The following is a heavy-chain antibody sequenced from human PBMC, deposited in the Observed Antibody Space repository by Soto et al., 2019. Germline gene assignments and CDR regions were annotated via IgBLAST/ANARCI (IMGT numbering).Heavy chain of an antibody. V-gene: IGHV3-23*01. CDR3: EKDALYTYEQINY. Sequence: EVQLLESGGDLVQPGGSLRLSCAASGFTFTSFAMSWVRQAPGKGLEWISCMSGSGNEIYYEYSVKGRFTISRDNPKNTVYLHMSSLRAEDTAVYYCEKDALYTYEQINYWGQGTLVTVSS. D-gene: IGHD2-2*02. CDR2: MSGSGNEI. CDR1: GFTFTSFA. J-gene: IGHJ4*02.